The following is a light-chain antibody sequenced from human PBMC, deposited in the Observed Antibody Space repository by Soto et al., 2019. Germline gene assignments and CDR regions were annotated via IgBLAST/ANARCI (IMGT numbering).Light chain of an antibody. Sequence: QSVLTQPPSASGTPGQRVTISCSGSSSNIGSNTANWYQQLPGTAPKLLISLNNQRPSGVPDRFSGSKSGASASLAISGLQSEDEADYYCAAWDDTLNGVVFGGGTKLTVL. J-gene: IGLJ2*01. CDR3: AAWDDTLNGVV. CDR2: LNN. V-gene: IGLV1-44*01. CDR1: SSNIGSNT.